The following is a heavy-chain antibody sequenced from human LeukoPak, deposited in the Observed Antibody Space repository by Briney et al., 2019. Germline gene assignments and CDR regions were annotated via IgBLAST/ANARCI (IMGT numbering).Heavy chain of an antibody. D-gene: IGHD3-3*01. CDR1: GYTFTSYG. J-gene: IGHJ6*03. Sequence: GASVKVSCKASGYTFTSYGISWVRQAPGQGLEWMGWISACNGNTNYAQKLQGRVTMTTDTSTSTAYMELRSLRSDDTAVYYCARFFWSGYYYYYMDVWGKGTTVTVSS. V-gene: IGHV1-18*01. CDR3: ARFFWSGYYYYYMDV. CDR2: ISACNGNT.